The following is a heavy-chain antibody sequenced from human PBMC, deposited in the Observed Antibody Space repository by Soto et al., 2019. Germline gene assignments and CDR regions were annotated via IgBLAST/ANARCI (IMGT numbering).Heavy chain of an antibody. CDR2: IYYSGST. CDR3: ARSEQLVNYGMDV. CDR1: GGSISSGGYY. Sequence: SETLSLTCTVSGGSISSGGYYWSWIRQHPGKGLEWIGYIYYSGSTYYNPSLKSRVTISVDTSKNQFSLKLSSVTAADTAVYYCARSEQLVNYGMDVWGQGTTVTVSS. D-gene: IGHD6-6*01. J-gene: IGHJ6*02. V-gene: IGHV4-30-4*08.